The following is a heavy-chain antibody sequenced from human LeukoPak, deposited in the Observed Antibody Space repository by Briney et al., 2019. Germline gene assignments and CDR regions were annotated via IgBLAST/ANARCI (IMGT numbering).Heavy chain of an antibody. Sequence: KPSETLSLTCAVYGVSSTGYYWSWIRQPPGEGLEWIGEINDSGNTNYSPSLESRITISVDTSKNQFSLNLSSVTAADTAVYYCARVSGYCSDGVCRFDYWGQGALVTVSS. CDR3: ARVSGYCSDGVCRFDY. V-gene: IGHV4-34*01. CDR2: INDSGNT. CDR1: GVSSTGYY. J-gene: IGHJ4*02. D-gene: IGHD2-8*01.